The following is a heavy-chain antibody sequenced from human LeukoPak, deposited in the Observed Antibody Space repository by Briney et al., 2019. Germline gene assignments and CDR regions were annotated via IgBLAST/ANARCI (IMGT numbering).Heavy chain of an antibody. V-gene: IGHV4-59*01. Sequence: SETLSLTCTVSGGSIRSYYWSWIRQPPGKGLEWIAYIYYSGSTNYNPSLKSRVTISVDTSKNQFSLKLSSETAADTAVYYCAREGTTPYYYYMDVWGKGTTVTVSS. CDR1: GGSIRSYY. J-gene: IGHJ6*03. D-gene: IGHD1-14*01. CDR3: AREGTTPYYYYMDV. CDR2: IYYSGST.